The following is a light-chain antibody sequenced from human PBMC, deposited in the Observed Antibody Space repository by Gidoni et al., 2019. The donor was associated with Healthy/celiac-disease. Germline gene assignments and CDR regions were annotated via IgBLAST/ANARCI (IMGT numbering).Light chain of an antibody. CDR1: SSDVGGYHY. Sequence: QSALTQPPSASGSPGQSVTISCTGTSSDVGGYHYVSWYQQHPGTAPKLMIYEVSKRPSGVPDRFSGSKSGNTASLTVSGLQAEDEADYYCSSYAGSNRVFGGGTKLTVL. V-gene: IGLV2-8*01. J-gene: IGLJ2*01. CDR2: EVS. CDR3: SSYAGSNRV.